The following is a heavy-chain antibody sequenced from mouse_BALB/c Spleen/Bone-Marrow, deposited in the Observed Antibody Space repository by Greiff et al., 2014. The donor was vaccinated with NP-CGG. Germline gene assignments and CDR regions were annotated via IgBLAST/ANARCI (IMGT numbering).Heavy chain of an antibody. CDR3: ARNHRGYYFDY. CDR1: GFSLTTYG. Sequence: VQLVESGPGLVQPSQSLSITCTVPGFSLTTYGVHWVRQSPGKGLEWLGVIWTGGSTDYNAAFISRLNISKDNSKSQVFFEMNSLQTNDTAIYYCARNHRGYYFDYWGQGTTLTVSS. J-gene: IGHJ2*01. V-gene: IGHV2-2*02. CDR2: IWTGGST. D-gene: IGHD3-1*01.